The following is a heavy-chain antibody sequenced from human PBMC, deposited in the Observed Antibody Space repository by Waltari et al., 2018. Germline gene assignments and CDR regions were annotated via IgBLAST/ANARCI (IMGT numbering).Heavy chain of an antibody. CDR2: IYYSGST. Sequence: QLQLQESGPGLVKPSETLSLTCTVSGGSVSSSSYYWGWIRQPPGKGREWIGSIYYSGSTYYNPSLKSRVTISVDTSKNQFSLKLSSVTAADTAVYYCARDTDPLDYWGQGTLVTVSS. D-gene: IGHD4-17*01. CDR3: ARDTDPLDY. CDR1: GGSVSSSSYY. J-gene: IGHJ4*02. V-gene: IGHV4-39*07.